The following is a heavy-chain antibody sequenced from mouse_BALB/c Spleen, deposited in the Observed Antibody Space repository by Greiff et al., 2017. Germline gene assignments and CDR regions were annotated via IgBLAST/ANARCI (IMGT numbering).Heavy chain of an antibody. CDR3: AREYYGSSYLFAY. J-gene: IGHJ3*01. CDR2: ISDGGSYT. Sequence: EVQGVESGGGLVKPGGSLKLSCAASGFTFSDYYMYWVRQTPEKRLEWVATISDGGSYTYYPDSVKGRFTISRDNAKNNLYLQMSSLKSEDTAMYYCAREYYGSSYLFAYWGQGTLVTVSA. D-gene: IGHD1-1*01. V-gene: IGHV5-4*02. CDR1: GFTFSDYY.